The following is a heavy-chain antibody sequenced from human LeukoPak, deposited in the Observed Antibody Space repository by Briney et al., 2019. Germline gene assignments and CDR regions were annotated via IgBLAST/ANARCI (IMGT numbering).Heavy chain of an antibody. Sequence: GASVKVSCKASGGTFSSYAISWVRQAPGQGLEWMGGIIPIFGTANYAQKFQGRVTITADESTSTAYMELSSLRSEDTAVYYCARHQYSSGGPWFDPWGQGTLVTVSS. J-gene: IGHJ5*02. V-gene: IGHV1-69*01. CDR1: GGTFSSYA. CDR2: IIPIFGTA. CDR3: ARHQYSSGGPWFDP. D-gene: IGHD6-19*01.